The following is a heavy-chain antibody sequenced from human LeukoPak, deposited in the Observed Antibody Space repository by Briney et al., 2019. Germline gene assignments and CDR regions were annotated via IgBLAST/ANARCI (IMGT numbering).Heavy chain of an antibody. J-gene: IGHJ4*02. CDR2: INPNSGGT. CDR3: ARVRGGWYGHDY. CDR1: GYTFTGYY. D-gene: IGHD6-19*01. Sequence: ASVKVSCKASGYTFTGYYMHWVRQAPGQGLEWMGWINPNSGGTNYAQKFQGRVTMTRDTSTSTAYMELSRLRSDDTAVYYCARVRGGWYGHDYWGQGTLVTVSS. V-gene: IGHV1-2*02.